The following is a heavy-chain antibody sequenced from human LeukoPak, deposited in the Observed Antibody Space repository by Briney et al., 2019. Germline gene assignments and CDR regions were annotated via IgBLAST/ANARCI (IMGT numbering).Heavy chain of an antibody. Sequence: ASVKVSCKASGYTFTGYYMHWVRQAPGQGLEWMGRINPKNSDTNYAQKFQDRVTMTRDTSMSAAYMEISRLTYDDTAVYYCGRGIQSFDPWGQGTLVTVSS. CDR1: GYTFTGYY. V-gene: IGHV1-2*06. CDR3: GRGIQSFDP. CDR2: INPKNSDT. J-gene: IGHJ5*02.